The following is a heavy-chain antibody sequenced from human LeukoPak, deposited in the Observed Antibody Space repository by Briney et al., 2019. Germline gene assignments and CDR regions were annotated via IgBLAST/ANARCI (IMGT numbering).Heavy chain of an antibody. CDR2: ISGSGGIT. V-gene: IGHV3-23*01. J-gene: IGHJ4*02. D-gene: IGHD2-2*01. CDR3: AKLVDIVVVPAATFDY. CDR1: GFTFSNYA. Sequence: GGSLRLSCAASGFTFSNYAMSWVRQAPGKGLECVSSISGSGGITYYADSVKGRFTISRDNSKNTLFLQMNSLRAEDTAVYYCAKLVDIVVVPAATFDYWGQGTLVTVSS.